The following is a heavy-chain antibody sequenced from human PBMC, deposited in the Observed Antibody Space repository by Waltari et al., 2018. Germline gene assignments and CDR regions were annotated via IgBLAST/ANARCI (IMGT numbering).Heavy chain of an antibody. V-gene: IGHV1-46*01. Sequence: QVQLVQSGAEVKKHGASVTVSCQASGYTFTSYDMHWVRQAPVQGLEWMGIINPSGGSTSYEKKCQGRVTMTRDTSTSTVYMELSSLRSEDTAVYYCARHHNDYGGGFDYWGQGTLVTVSS. CDR1: GYTFTSYD. D-gene: IGHD4-17*01. J-gene: IGHJ4*02. CDR3: ARHHNDYGGGFDY. CDR2: INPSGGST.